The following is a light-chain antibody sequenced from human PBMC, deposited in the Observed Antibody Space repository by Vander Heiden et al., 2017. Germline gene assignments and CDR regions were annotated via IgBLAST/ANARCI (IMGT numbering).Light chain of an antibody. CDR2: QNQ. Sequence: SYELTQPPSVSVFPGQTASITCSGNKLGDKHASWYQQKPGQSPVLVIYQNQKRTSGIPERFSGSNSGNTATLTISGTQAMEEADYYCQAWDSSTAYVFGTGTKVTVL. J-gene: IGLJ1*01. CDR1: KLGDKH. V-gene: IGLV3-1*01. CDR3: QAWDSSTAYV.